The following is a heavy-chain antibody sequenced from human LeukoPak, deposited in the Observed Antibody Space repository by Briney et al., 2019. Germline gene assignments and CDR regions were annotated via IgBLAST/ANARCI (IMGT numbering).Heavy chain of an antibody. CDR1: GFSFSNYA. Sequence: GGSLRLSCAASGFSFSNYAMSWVRQAPGKGLEWVSVIYSGGSTYYADSVKGRFTISRDNSKNTLYLQMNSLRAEDTAVYYCARDGALRAFDIWGQGTMVTVSS. CDR3: ARDGALRAFDI. CDR2: IYSGGST. D-gene: IGHD4-17*01. V-gene: IGHV3-53*01. J-gene: IGHJ3*02.